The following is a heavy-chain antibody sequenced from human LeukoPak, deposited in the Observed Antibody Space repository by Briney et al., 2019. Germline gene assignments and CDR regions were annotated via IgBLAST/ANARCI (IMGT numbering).Heavy chain of an antibody. CDR1: GGSISSYY. D-gene: IGHD6-19*01. CDR3: ARGPKPINRSGWSDPPYYYYYMDV. CDR2: IYYSGST. Sequence: SETLSLTCTVSGGSISSYYWSWIRQPPGKGLEWIGYIYYSGSTNYNPSLKSRVTISVDTSKNQFSLKLSSVTAADTAVYYCARGPKPINRSGWSDPPYYYYYMDVWGKGTTVTVSS. J-gene: IGHJ6*03. V-gene: IGHV4-59*01.